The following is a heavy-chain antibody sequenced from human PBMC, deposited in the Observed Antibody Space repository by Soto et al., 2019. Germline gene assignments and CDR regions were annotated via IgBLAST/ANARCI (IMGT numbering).Heavy chain of an antibody. CDR1: GFTFSSYW. J-gene: IGHJ3*02. D-gene: IGHD2-15*01. Sequence: GGSLRLSCAASGFTFSSYWMHCVRQAPGKGLVWVSLINRDGSSTIYADSVKGRFTISKDNAQNTLYLQMNSLRAEETAMSYCARRLPRRVDSFDIWGQGTMVTVSS. CDR3: ARRLPRRVDSFDI. V-gene: IGHV3-74*01. CDR2: INRDGSST.